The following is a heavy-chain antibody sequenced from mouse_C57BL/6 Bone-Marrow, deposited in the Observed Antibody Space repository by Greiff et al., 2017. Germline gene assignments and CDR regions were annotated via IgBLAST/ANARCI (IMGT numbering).Heavy chain of an antibody. CDR1: GYTFTSYW. Sequence: QVQLKQPGAELVKPGASVKLSCKASGYTFTSYWMHWVKQRPGRGLEWIGRIDPNSGGTKYNEKFKSKATLTVDKPSSTAYMQLSSLTSEGSAVYYCARGDYDGYLYYFDYWGQGTTLTVSS. CDR3: ARGDYDGYLYYFDY. D-gene: IGHD2-3*01. V-gene: IGHV1-72*01. J-gene: IGHJ2*01. CDR2: IDPNSGGT.